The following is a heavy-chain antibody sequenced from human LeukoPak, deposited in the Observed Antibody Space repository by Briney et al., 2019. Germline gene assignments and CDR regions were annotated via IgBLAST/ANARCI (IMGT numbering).Heavy chain of an antibody. D-gene: IGHD6-19*01. J-gene: IGHJ4*02. CDR1: GFTFSSYS. V-gene: IGHV3-21*01. CDR2: ISSSSSYI. Sequence: GGSLRLSCAASGFTFSSYSMNWVRQAPGKGLEWVSSISSSSSYIYYADSVKGRFTISRDNAKNSLYLQMNSLRAEDTAVYYCAKESRYSSGWYPTYYFDYWGQGTLVTLSS. CDR3: AKESRYSSGWYPTYYFDY.